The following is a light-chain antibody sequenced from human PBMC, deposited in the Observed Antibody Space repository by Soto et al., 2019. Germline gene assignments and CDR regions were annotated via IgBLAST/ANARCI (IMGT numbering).Light chain of an antibody. V-gene: IGKV3-20*01. CDR3: QQYGGSMT. CDR2: GAS. J-gene: IGKJ5*01. CDR1: QSLSSSY. Sequence: EIVLTQSPGTLSLSPGDTATLSCRASQSLSSSYLAWYQQRPGQAPRLLIYGASSRATGIPDRFSGSGSGTYFTLTISRLDPEDFAVYYCQQYGGSMTFGQGTRLEIE.